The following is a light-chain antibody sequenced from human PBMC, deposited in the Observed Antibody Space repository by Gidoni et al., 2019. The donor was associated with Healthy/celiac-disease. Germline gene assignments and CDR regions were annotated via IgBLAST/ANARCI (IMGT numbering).Light chain of an antibody. Sequence: DIQLTQSPSTLSASVGDRVTLTCRASQSISSRLAWYQQKPGKAPKLLIYKASSLESGVPSRFSGSGSGTEFTLTISSLQPDDFATYYCQQYRTFGQXTKVEIK. CDR1: QSISSR. CDR3: QQYRT. J-gene: IGKJ1*01. CDR2: KAS. V-gene: IGKV1-5*03.